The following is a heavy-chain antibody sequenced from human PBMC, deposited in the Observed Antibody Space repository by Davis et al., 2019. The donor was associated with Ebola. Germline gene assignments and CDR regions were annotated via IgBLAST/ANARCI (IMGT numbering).Heavy chain of an antibody. CDR2: INPNSGGT. Sequence: ASVKVSCKASGYTFTGYYMHWARQAPGQGLEWMGWINPNSGGTNYAQKFQGWVTMTRDTSISTAYMELSRLRSDDTAVYYCARGGGSSKRTMGYWGQGTLVTVSS. CDR3: ARGGGSSKRTMGY. V-gene: IGHV1-2*04. J-gene: IGHJ4*02. CDR1: GYTFTGYY. D-gene: IGHD1-26*01.